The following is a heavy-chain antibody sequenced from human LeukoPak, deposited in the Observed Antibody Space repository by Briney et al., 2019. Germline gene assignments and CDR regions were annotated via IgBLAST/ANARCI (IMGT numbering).Heavy chain of an antibody. CDR2: IIPIFGTA. Sequence: GASVKVSCKASGYTFTSYGISWVRQAPGQGLEWMGGIIPIFGTANYAQKFQGRVTITADESTSTAYMELSSLRSEDTAVYYCARDRGGYNQNAFDIWGQGTMVTVSS. CDR1: GYTFTSYG. D-gene: IGHD5-24*01. V-gene: IGHV1-69*13. J-gene: IGHJ3*02. CDR3: ARDRGGYNQNAFDI.